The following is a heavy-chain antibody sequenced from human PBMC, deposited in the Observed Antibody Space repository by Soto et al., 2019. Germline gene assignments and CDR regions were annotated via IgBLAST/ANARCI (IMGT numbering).Heavy chain of an antibody. CDR2: IYYSGST. D-gene: IGHD2-21*02. V-gene: IGHV4-31*03. J-gene: IGHJ4*02. CDR3: ATRVCGGDCYSYYFDY. CDR1: GGSISSGGYY. Sequence: QVQLQESGPGLVKPSQTLSLTCTVSGGSISSGGYYWSWIRQHPGKGLEWIGYIYYSGSTYYNPSLKSRVTISVGTSKKPFSLELRSVNAGDTAVYYCATRVCGGDCYSYYFDYWGQGTLVTVSS.